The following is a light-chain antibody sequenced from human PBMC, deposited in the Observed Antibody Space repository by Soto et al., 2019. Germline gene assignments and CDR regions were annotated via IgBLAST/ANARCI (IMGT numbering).Light chain of an antibody. CDR3: QQYGSSIT. CDR2: GAS. V-gene: IGKV3-20*01. J-gene: IGKJ5*01. Sequence: EIVLTPSPGTLSLSPGERATLYCRASQSVSNNYLAWYQQKPGQAPRLLIYGASNRATGIPDRFSGSGSGTDFTLTISRLEPEDFTVYYCQQYGSSITFGQGTRLEIK. CDR1: QSVSNNY.